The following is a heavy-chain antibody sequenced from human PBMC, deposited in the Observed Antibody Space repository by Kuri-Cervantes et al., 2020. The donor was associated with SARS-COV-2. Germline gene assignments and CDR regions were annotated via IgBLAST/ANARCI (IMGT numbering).Heavy chain of an antibody. CDR1: GGSISTTNYY. J-gene: IGHJ5*02. CDR3: AHLITVFGVVDPPGDYWFDP. V-gene: IGHV4-39*01. CDR2: IYHTGHT. D-gene: IGHD3-3*01. Sequence: SETLSLTCAVSGGSISTTNYYWAWIRQPPGKGLEWIGSIYHTGHTYYNPSFESRLTISLDTSKNQFFLNLTSVTAGDTAVYYCAHLITVFGVVDPPGDYWFDPWGQGTLVTVSS.